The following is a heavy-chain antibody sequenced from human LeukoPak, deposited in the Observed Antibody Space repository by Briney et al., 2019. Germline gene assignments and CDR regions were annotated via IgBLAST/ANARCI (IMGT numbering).Heavy chain of an antibody. D-gene: IGHD5-18*01. CDR3: ARGLDASMETAYDY. CDR2: IIPIFGTS. Sequence: GASVKVSCKASGGSFNAYAISLVRQAPGQGLEWMGGIIPIFGTSNYAQKLQGRVTISTDESTSTAYMEVSSLRSEDTAIYYCARGLDASMETAYDYWGQGTLVTVSS. J-gene: IGHJ4*02. CDR1: GGSFNAYA. V-gene: IGHV1-69*05.